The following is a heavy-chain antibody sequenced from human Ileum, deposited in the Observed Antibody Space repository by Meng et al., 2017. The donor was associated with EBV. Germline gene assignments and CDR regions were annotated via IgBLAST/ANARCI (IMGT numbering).Heavy chain of an antibody. D-gene: IGHD5-18*01. CDR2: ISHDESNK. J-gene: IGHJ4*02. Sequence: QVQMVESGGGVVQPGRSLSLSCAASGFSFRSFAMHWVRQAPGKGLEWVAVISHDESNKYYADSVKGRFTISRDSSKSTLYLQMNSLRAEDTAVYYCVRDLNTATYYFDYWGQGALVTVVS. CDR1: GFSFRSFA. CDR3: VRDLNTATYYFDY. V-gene: IGHV3-30-3*01.